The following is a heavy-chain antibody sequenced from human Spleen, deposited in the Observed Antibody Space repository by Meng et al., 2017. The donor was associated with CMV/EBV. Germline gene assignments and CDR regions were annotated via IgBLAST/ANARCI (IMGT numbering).Heavy chain of an antibody. V-gene: IGHV1-8*01. CDR1: GDASTNLD. CDR2: VNADSGNR. J-gene: IGHJ6*02. CDR3: ASFSDGDSKYQYAVDV. D-gene: IGHD2-2*01. Sequence: ASVKVSCKASGDASTNLDINWVRQATGEGLEWMGWVNADSGNRGYAQKFKGRVTMTTSSSMNIAYMELSSLRSEDTAVYYCASFSDGDSKYQYAVDVWGQGTTVTVSS.